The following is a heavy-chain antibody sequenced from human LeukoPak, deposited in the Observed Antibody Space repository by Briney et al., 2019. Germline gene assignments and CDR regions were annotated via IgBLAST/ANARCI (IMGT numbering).Heavy chain of an antibody. CDR3: ARDLEAYYGSGSYDTRPFDY. Sequence: VGSLRLSCAASGFTFSSYSMNWVRQAPGKGLEWVSSISSSSSYIYYADSVKGRFTISRDNAKNSLYLQMNSLRAEDTAVYYCARDLEAYYGSGSYDTRPFDYWGQGTLVTVSS. D-gene: IGHD3-10*01. J-gene: IGHJ4*02. V-gene: IGHV3-21*01. CDR1: GFTFSSYS. CDR2: ISSSSSYI.